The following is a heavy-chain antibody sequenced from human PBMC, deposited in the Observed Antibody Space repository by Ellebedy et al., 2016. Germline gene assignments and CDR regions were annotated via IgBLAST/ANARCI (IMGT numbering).Heavy chain of an antibody. CDR3: ATQVEYCRGGICSSPFDY. J-gene: IGHJ4*02. D-gene: IGHD2-15*01. V-gene: IGHV4-59*08. Sequence: SETLSLTCTVSGASISDYYWTWIRQPPGKGLEWIGHIYYTGSTNYNPSLKSRVTISVDSSKNQFSLRLSSVTAADTAVYYGATQVEYCRGGICSSPFDYWGQGTLVIVSS. CDR2: IYYTGST. CDR1: GASISDYY.